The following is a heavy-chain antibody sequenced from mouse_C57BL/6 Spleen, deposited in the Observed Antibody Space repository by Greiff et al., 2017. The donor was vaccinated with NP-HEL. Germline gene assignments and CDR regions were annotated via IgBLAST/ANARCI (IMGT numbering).Heavy chain of an antibody. CDR3: ARNIYDGYYDYAMDY. CDR2: IYPRDGST. Sequence: VQLPQSDAELVKPGASVKISCKVSGYTFTDHTIHWMKQRPEQGLEWIGYIYPRDGSTKYNEKFKGTATLTADKSSSTAYMQLNSLTSEDSAVYFCARNIYDGYYDYAMDYWGQGTSVTVSS. J-gene: IGHJ4*01. V-gene: IGHV1-78*01. D-gene: IGHD2-3*01. CDR1: GYTFTDHT.